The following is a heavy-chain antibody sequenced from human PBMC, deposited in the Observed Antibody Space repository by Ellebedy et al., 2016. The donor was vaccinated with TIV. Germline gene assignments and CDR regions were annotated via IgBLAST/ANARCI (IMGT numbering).Heavy chain of an antibody. CDR2: ITTTGSTI. Sequence: GESLKISCAGSGFTFSDYFMTWVRQAPGKGLGWLAYITTTGSTIYYADSVKGRFTVARDNSKNFLFLQMNNLRGQDAAVYYCGRAREPGYFAYYYHGMDVWGQGTTVTVSS. V-gene: IGHV3-11*01. CDR1: GFTFSDYF. CDR3: GRAREPGYFAYYYHGMDV. J-gene: IGHJ6*02. D-gene: IGHD3-9*01.